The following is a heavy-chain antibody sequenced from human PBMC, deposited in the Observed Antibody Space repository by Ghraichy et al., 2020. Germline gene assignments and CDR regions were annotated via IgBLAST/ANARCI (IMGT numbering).Heavy chain of an antibody. D-gene: IGHD3-22*01. Sequence: GGSLRLSCAASGFTVSSNYMSWVRQAPGKGLEWVSVISSGGSTYYADSVKGRFTISRDNSKNTLYLQMNSLRAEDTAVYYCARQSRHDSSGYYIPDAFDIWGQGTMVTVSS. CDR3: ARQSRHDSSGYYIPDAFDI. J-gene: IGHJ3*02. CDR2: ISSGGST. V-gene: IGHV3-53*01. CDR1: GFTVSSNY.